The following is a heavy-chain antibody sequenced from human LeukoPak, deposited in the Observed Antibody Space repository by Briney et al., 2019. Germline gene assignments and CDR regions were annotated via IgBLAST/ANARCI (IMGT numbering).Heavy chain of an antibody. CDR3: ATNTKVRGVITPDY. D-gene: IGHD3-10*01. CDR1: GFTFSSYE. V-gene: IGHV3-30*02. Sequence: PGGSLRLSCAASGFTFSSYEMNWVRQAPGKGLEWVAFIRYDGSNKYYADSVKGRFTISRDNSRNTLYLQMNSLRAEDTAVYYCATNTKVRGVITPDYWGQGTLVTVSS. J-gene: IGHJ4*02. CDR2: IRYDGSNK.